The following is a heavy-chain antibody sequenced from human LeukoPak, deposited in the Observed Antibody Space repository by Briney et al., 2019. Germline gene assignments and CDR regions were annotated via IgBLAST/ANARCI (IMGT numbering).Heavy chain of an antibody. V-gene: IGHV3-30*18. J-gene: IGHJ4*02. D-gene: IGHD6-19*01. CDR2: ISYDGSNK. CDR3: AKDVMVAVAGTYFDY. CDR1: GFTFSSYG. Sequence: PGGSLRLSCAASGFTFSSYGMHWVRQAPGKGLEWVAVISYDGSNKYYADSVKGRFTISRDNSKNTLYLQMNSLRAEDTAVYYCAKDVMVAVAGTYFDYWGQGTLVTVSS.